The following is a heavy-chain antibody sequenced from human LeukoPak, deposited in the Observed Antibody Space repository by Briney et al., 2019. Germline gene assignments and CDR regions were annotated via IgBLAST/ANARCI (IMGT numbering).Heavy chain of an antibody. Sequence: SETLSLTCTVSGSSITSGYYWGWIRQPPGKGLEWIGTIYQSESTYYSPSLESRVTMSVDTSKNHFSLNLSSVTAADTAVYYCARYRCSSTSCYLRFAFDIWGQGTMVSVAS. J-gene: IGHJ3*02. CDR1: GSSITSGYY. V-gene: IGHV4-38-2*02. D-gene: IGHD2-2*01. CDR3: ARYRCSSTSCYLRFAFDI. CDR2: IYQSEST.